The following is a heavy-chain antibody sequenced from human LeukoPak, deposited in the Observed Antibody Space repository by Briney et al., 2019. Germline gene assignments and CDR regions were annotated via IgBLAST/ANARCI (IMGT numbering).Heavy chain of an antibody. V-gene: IGHV4-34*01. D-gene: IGHD5-24*01. CDR3: ARGEDRYKQGY. CDR2: IHPSGST. Sequence: SETLSLTCGFHGGSFSHYYRTWIRQPPGKGLEWIGEIHPSGSTNYNPSFKSRVTISLDTSKNRLSLKLTSVTAADTAVYHCARGEDRYKQGYWGQGTLVTVSS. CDR1: GGSFSHYY. J-gene: IGHJ4*02.